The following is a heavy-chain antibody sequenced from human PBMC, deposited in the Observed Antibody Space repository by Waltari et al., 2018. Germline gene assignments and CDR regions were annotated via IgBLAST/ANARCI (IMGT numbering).Heavy chain of an antibody. D-gene: IGHD3-9*01. CDR3: ARVGAGRYFDWFQSHVGY. CDR1: GGTFSSYS. CDR2: IIPILGIA. Sequence: QVQLVQSGAEVKKPGSSVKVSCKASGGTFSSYSISWVRQAPGQGLEWMGGIIPILGIANYAQKFQGRVTITADKSTSTAYMELSSLRSEDTAVYYCARVGAGRYFDWFQSHVGYWGQGTLVTVSS. J-gene: IGHJ4*02. V-gene: IGHV1-69*10.